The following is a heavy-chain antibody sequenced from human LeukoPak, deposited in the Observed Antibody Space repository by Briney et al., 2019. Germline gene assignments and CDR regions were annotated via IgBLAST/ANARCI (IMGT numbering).Heavy chain of an antibody. Sequence: SETLSLTCTVSGGSISSSGYYWSWIRQYPGKGLEWIGFIYYTGSTDYKSTLKSRVIMSVDTSTNQFSLELSSVTVADTAVYYCARGAYPSAWFDPWGQGMLVTVSS. CDR3: ARGAYPSAWFDP. CDR2: IYYTGST. V-gene: IGHV4-31*03. CDR1: GGSISSSGYY. D-gene: IGHD6-25*01. J-gene: IGHJ5*02.